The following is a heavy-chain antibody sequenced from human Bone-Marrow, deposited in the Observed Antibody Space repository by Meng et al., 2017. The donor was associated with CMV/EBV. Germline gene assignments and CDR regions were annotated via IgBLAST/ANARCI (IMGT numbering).Heavy chain of an antibody. CDR2: INWKGGST. Sequence: ETLSLTCAASGFTFEDYGMSWVRQAPGKGLEWVSGINWKGGSTAYADSLKGRFTISRDNAKKSLYLEMNSLRAEDTALYYCARATLPHYFDSSGYYVAFDYWGQGTLVTVSS. CDR3: ARATLPHYFDSSGYYVAFDY. CDR1: GFTFEDYG. V-gene: IGHV3-20*04. J-gene: IGHJ4*02. D-gene: IGHD3-22*01.